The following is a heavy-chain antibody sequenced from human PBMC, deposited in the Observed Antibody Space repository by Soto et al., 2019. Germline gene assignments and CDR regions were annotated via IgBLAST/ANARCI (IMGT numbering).Heavy chain of an antibody. Sequence: GGSLRLSCAASGFTFSDYYMSWIRQAPGKGLEWVSYISSSSSYTNYADSVKGRFTISRDNAKNSLYLQMNSLRAEDTAVYYCARVQNLLLAFDYWGQGTLVTVSS. CDR1: GFTFSDYY. J-gene: IGHJ4*02. CDR3: ARVQNLLLAFDY. V-gene: IGHV3-11*05. CDR2: ISSSSSYT. D-gene: IGHD2-15*01.